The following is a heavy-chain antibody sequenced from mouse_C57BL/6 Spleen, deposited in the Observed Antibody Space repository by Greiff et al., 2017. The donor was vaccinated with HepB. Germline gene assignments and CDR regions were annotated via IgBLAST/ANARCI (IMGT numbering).Heavy chain of an antibody. J-gene: IGHJ2*01. Sequence: EVQVVESGGGLVKPGGSLKLSCAASGFTFSDYGMHWVRQAPEKGLEWVAYISSGSSTIYYADTVKGRFTISRDNAKNTLFLQMTSLRSEDTAMYYCARPHYYGSSYGYYFDYWGQGTTLTVSS. D-gene: IGHD1-1*01. V-gene: IGHV5-17*01. CDR2: ISSGSSTI. CDR1: GFTFSDYG. CDR3: ARPHYYGSSYGYYFDY.